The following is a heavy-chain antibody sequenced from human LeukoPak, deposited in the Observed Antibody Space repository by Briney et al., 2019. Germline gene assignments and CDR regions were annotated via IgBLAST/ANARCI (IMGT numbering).Heavy chain of an antibody. D-gene: IGHD4-17*01. Sequence: PGGSLRLSCAASGFTFSSYSMNWVRQAPGEGLEWVSSISSSSSYIYYADSVKGRFTISRDNAKNSLYLQMNSLRAEDTAVYYCARVLGDYGEFGYWGQGTLVTVSS. CDR3: ARVLGDYGEFGY. V-gene: IGHV3-21*01. CDR1: GFTFSSYS. J-gene: IGHJ4*02. CDR2: ISSSSSYI.